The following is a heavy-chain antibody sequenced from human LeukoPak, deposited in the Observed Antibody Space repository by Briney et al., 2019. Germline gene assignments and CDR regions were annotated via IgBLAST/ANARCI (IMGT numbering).Heavy chain of an antibody. J-gene: IGHJ4*02. Sequence: GGSLRLSRAASGFTFSSYSMDWVRQAPGKGLEWVSYISSSSSTIYYADSVKGRFTISRDNAKNSLYLRMNSLRDEDTAVYYCARGTYYYDSSGYRDYWGQGTLVTVSS. V-gene: IGHV3-48*02. CDR2: ISSSSSTI. CDR1: GFTFSSYS. CDR3: ARGTYYYDSSGYRDY. D-gene: IGHD3-22*01.